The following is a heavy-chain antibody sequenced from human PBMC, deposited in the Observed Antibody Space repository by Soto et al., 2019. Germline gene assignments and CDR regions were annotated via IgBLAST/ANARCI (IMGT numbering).Heavy chain of an antibody. V-gene: IGHV3-15*07. CDR3: NSYPDFWGGHTPL. J-gene: IGHJ4*02. Sequence: EVQLVESGGGLVQPGGSLRLSCAASGFSITNTWMHWVRQAPGKGLEWVGRVKSKADGGTADYAAPVKGRFTVSRDDSKSTQCLQMNSLKMEDTAVYYCNSYPDFWGGHTPLWGQGTLVTVSS. D-gene: IGHD3-3*01. CDR2: VKSKADGGTA. CDR1: GFSITNTW.